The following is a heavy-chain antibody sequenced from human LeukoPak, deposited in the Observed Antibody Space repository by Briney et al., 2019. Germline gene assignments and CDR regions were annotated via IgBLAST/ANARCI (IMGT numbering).Heavy chain of an antibody. J-gene: IGHJ4*02. CDR1: RFTFSSYA. CDR3: ASPYSGYDYNFDH. V-gene: IGHV3-64D*06. D-gene: IGHD5-12*01. CDR2: ISSNGGST. Sequence: PGGSLRLSCSASRFTFSSYAMHWVRQAPGRGLEYVSSISSNGGSTYYADSVKGRFTISRDNSKNTLFLQMSSLRTEDTAVYYCASPYSGYDYNFDHWGQGTLVTVSS.